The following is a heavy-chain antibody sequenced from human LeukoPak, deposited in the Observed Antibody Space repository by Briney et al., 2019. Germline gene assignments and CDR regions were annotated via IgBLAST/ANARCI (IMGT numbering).Heavy chain of an antibody. CDR2: ISGSGGTT. CDR3: AKVQEMDTILPPFHY. Sequence: PGRSLRLSCAAPGFTFGNYARSWVGQAPGKGLEWVSAISGSGGTTFYAASVKGRFTISRDNSKNTLYLQVNSLRAADTAIYYCAKVQEMDTILPPFHYWGQGTLVTVSS. CDR1: GFTFGNYA. D-gene: IGHD5-24*01. J-gene: IGHJ4*02. V-gene: IGHV3-23*01.